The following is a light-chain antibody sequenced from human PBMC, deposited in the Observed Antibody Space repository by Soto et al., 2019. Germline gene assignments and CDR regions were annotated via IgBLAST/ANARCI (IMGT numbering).Light chain of an antibody. CDR1: SSNIGAGYD. CDR3: QSYDSSLSVGVV. J-gene: IGLJ2*01. V-gene: IGLV1-40*01. Sequence: QLVLTQPPSVSGAPGQRVTISCTGSSSNIGAGYDVHWYQQLPGTAPKLLIYGNSNRPSGVPDRFSGSKSGTSASLAITGLQAEDEADYYCQSYDSSLSVGVVFGGGTKVTVL. CDR2: GNS.